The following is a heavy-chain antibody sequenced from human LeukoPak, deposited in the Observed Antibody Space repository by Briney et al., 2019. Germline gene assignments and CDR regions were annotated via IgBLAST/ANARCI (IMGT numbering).Heavy chain of an antibody. CDR1: GFTFSSYA. D-gene: IGHD4-11*01. J-gene: IGHJ4*02. CDR2: ISGSNDNT. V-gene: IGHV3-23*01. CDR3: AKRTDYSNYGPFDY. Sequence: PGGSLRLSCAASGFTFSSYAMSWVRQAPGKGLEWVSSISGSNDNTYYADSVKDRFTISRDNSKNTLSLQMNSLRAEDTAVYYCAKRTDYSNYGPFDYWGQGTLVTVSS.